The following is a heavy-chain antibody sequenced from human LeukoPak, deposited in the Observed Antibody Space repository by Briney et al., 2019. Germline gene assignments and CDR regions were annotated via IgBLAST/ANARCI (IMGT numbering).Heavy chain of an antibody. CDR3: ARDAGWLLDFDY. CDR2: ISSSSSYI. CDR1: GFTFSSYS. J-gene: IGHJ4*02. D-gene: IGHD2-21*02. Sequence: PGGSLRLSWAASGFTFSSYSMNWVRQAPGKGREWVSSISSSSSYIYYADSVKGRFTISRDNAKNSLYLQMNSLRAEDTAVYYCARDAGWLLDFDYWGQGTLVTVSS. V-gene: IGHV3-21*01.